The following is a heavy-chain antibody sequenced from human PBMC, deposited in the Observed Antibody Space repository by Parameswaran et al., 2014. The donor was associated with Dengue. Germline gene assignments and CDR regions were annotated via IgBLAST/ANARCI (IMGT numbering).Heavy chain of an antibody. D-gene: IGHD3-22*01. Sequence: VRQAPGKGLVWVSRINPDGSSTSYADSVKGRFTISRDNAKNTLYLQMNSLRAEDTAVYYCAASSGYLGYWGQGTLVTVSS. CDR2: INPDGSST. J-gene: IGHJ4*02. CDR3: AASSGYLGY. V-gene: IGHV3-74*01.